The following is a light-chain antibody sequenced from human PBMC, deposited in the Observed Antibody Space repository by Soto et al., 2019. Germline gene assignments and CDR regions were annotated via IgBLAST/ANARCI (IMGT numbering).Light chain of an antibody. CDR1: QSISSF. J-gene: IGKJ1*01. Sequence: DIQMTQSPSSLSASVGDRVTITCRASQSISSFLNWYQQKPGKAPKLLIFGVSSLGSGVPSRFSGSGSETDFTLTITTLQPEDFATYYCQQSYTSPRTFGQGTKVEIK. CDR3: QQSYTSPRT. CDR2: GVS. V-gene: IGKV1-39*01.